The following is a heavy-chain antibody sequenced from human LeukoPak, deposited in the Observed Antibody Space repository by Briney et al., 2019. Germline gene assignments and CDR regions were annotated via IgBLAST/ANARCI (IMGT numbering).Heavy chain of an antibody. CDR3: AKGGIVVVITEYNWFDP. J-gene: IGHJ5*02. D-gene: IGHD3-22*01. V-gene: IGHV3-23*01. CDR2: ISGSGGST. Sequence: PGGSLRLSCAASGFTFSSYEMHWVRQAPGKGLEWISYISGSGGSTYYADSVKGRFTISRDNSKNTLYLQMNSLRAEDTAVYYCAKGGIVVVITEYNWFDPWDQGTLVTVSS. CDR1: GFTFSSYE.